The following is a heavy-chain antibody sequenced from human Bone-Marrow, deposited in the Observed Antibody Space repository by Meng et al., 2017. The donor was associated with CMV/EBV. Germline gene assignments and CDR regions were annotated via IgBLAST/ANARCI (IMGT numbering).Heavy chain of an antibody. CDR1: GFTFSSYW. CDR2: INSDGSST. CDR3: AKGARLVPYFDY. Sequence: GESLKISCAASGFTFSSYWMHWVRQAPGKGLVWVSRINSDGSSTSYADSVKGRFTISRDNAKNTLYLQMNSLRAEDTAVYYCAKGARLVPYFDYWGQGTLVTVPS. J-gene: IGHJ4*02. V-gene: IGHV3-74*01. D-gene: IGHD6-19*01.